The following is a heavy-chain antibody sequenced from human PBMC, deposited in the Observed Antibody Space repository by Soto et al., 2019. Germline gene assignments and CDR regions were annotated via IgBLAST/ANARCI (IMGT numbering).Heavy chain of an antibody. CDR1: GYTFTSYG. CDR3: ASWTKGYCTNGVCPYMDV. Sequence: ASVKVSCKASGYTFTSYGISWVRQAPGQGLEWMRWISAYNGNTNYAQKLQGRVTMTTDTSTSTAYMELRSLRSEDTAVYYCASWTKGYCTNGVCPYMDVWGKGPTVTVSS. D-gene: IGHD2-8*01. J-gene: IGHJ6*03. CDR2: ISAYNGNT. V-gene: IGHV1-18*01.